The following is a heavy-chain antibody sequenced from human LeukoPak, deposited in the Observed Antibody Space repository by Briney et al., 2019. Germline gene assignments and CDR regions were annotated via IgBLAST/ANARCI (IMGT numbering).Heavy chain of an antibody. CDR3: ARDNGVVHGVYYMDV. CDR1: GVTFSNYW. D-gene: IGHD3-3*01. J-gene: IGHJ6*03. Sequence: GGSLRLSCAASGVTFSNYWMTWVRQAPGKGLEWVADIKQDGSEKLYVNSVRGRFTISRDNAKMSLFLQMNSLRAEDTAVYYCARDNGVVHGVYYMDVWGKGTTVTVS. CDR2: IKQDGSEK. V-gene: IGHV3-7*01.